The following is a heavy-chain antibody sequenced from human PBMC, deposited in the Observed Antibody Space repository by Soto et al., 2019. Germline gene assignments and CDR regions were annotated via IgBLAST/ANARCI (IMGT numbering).Heavy chain of an antibody. CDR3: ARETYYFDY. J-gene: IGHJ4*02. Sequence: PGGSLRLSCAASGFTFSSFPMHWVRQAPGKGLEWVEVISYDERNKYNEDTVKGRFTISRDNSKNTLYLQMNSLRAEDTAVYYCARETYYFDYWGQGTLVTVSS. CDR2: ISYDERNK. V-gene: IGHV3-30*04. CDR1: GFTFSSFP.